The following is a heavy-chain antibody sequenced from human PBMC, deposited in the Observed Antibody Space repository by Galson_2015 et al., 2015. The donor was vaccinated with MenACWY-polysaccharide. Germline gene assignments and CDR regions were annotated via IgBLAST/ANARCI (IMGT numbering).Heavy chain of an antibody. J-gene: IGHJ4*02. D-gene: IGHD1-14*01. V-gene: IGHV3-30*18. CDR2: ISYDGREK. CDR3: AKKSSAGASDH. CDR1: GFSFDYYD. Sequence: SLRLSFAASGFSFDYYDIHWVRRAPGKGLEWVAVISYDGREKYYADSVKGRFTISRDNSRNTMFLQMTSLRVDDTAVYYCAKKSSAGASDHWGQGTLVTVSS.